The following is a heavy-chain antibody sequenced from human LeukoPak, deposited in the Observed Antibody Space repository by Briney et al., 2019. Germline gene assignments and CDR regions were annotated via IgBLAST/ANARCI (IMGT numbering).Heavy chain of an antibody. CDR1: GGSISTYY. J-gene: IGHJ3*02. CDR2: IYTSGST. V-gene: IGHV4-4*07. D-gene: IGHD6-13*01. Sequence: SETLSLTCTVSGGSISTYYWSWIRQPAGEGLEWSGRIYTSGSTNYNPSLKSRVTMSVDTSQNQFSLKLSSVTAADTAVYYCARVAAAGTGYDAFDIWGQGTMVTVSS. CDR3: ARVAAAGTGYDAFDI.